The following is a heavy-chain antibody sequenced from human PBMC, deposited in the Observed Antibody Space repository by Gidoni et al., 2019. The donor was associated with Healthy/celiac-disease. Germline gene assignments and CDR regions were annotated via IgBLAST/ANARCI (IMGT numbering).Heavy chain of an antibody. CDR2: IIPSLGIA. Sequence: QVQLVQSGAEVQKPRSTLKVSCKASVGTFSSYPISWVQQAPGQGLEGMGRIIPSLGIANYAQKFQGRVTSPADKSTSKAYMELSSLRSEDTAVYYCAREETTVTAYFDYWGQGTLVTVSS. V-gene: IGHV1-69*04. CDR1: VGTFSSYP. J-gene: IGHJ4*02. D-gene: IGHD4-17*01. CDR3: AREETTVTAYFDY.